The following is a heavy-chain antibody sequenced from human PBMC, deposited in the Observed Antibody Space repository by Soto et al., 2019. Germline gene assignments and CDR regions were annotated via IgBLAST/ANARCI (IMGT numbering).Heavy chain of an antibody. V-gene: IGHV1-46*01. D-gene: IGHD6-6*01. Sequence: GASVKVSCKASGYTFTSYYMHWVRQAPGQGLEWMGIINPSGGSTSYAQKFQGRVTMTRDTSTSTVYMELSSLRSEDTAVYYCAREMGGVPEQLVTLGYWGQGTLVTVSS. CDR1: GYTFTSYY. CDR2: INPSGGST. J-gene: IGHJ4*02. CDR3: AREMGGVPEQLVTLGY.